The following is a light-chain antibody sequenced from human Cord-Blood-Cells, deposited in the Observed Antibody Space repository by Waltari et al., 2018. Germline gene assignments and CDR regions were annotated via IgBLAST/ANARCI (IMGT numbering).Light chain of an antibody. CDR1: SSDVEGYNL. CDR3: CSYAGSWV. V-gene: IGLV2-23*01. Sequence: QSALTQPASVSGSPGPSITIPCPGTSSDVEGYNLVSWYQQHPGKAPKLMIYEGSKRPSGVSNRFSGSKSGNTASLTISGLQAEDEADYYCCSYAGSWVFGGGTKLTVL. CDR2: EGS. J-gene: IGLJ3*02.